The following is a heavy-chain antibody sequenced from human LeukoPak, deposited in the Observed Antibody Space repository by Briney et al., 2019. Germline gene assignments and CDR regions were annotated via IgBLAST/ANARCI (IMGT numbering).Heavy chain of an antibody. CDR2: INEVGSIR. D-gene: IGHD3-16*01. J-gene: IGHJ4*02. Sequence: PGWSLRLSCAASRFSFSDYWMHWVRQVPGKGLEWVARINEVGSIRSYADSVEGRFTISRENAKNTVYLHMTSLRAEDTAVYYCVRDLILTWTPGDDFDHWGQGTLVTVSS. CDR3: VRDLILTWTPGDDFDH. CDR1: RFSFSDYW. V-gene: IGHV3-74*03.